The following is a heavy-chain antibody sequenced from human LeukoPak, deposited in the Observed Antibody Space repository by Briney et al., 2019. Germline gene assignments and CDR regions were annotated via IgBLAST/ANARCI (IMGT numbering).Heavy chain of an antibody. V-gene: IGHV1-8*02. CDR1: GGTFSSYA. Sequence: EASVKVSCKASGGTFSSYAISWVRQATGQGLEWMGWMNPNSGNTGYAQKFQGRVTMTRNTSISTAYMELSSLRSEDTAVYYCARARDLRGERGYFDYWGQGTLVTVSS. D-gene: IGHD5/OR15-5a*01. CDR2: MNPNSGNT. CDR3: ARARDLRGERGYFDY. J-gene: IGHJ4*02.